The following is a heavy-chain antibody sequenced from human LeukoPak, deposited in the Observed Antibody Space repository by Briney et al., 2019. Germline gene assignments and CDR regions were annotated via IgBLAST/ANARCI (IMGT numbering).Heavy chain of an antibody. CDR1: GFIFSDYG. V-gene: IGHV3-30*02. D-gene: IGHD1-26*01. J-gene: IGHJ4*02. CDR3: AKGGPTGSNYFDF. Sequence: GGSLRLSCAASGFIFSDYGMHWVRQAPGKGLESVAFIRSDRSSQYYVDSVKGRFTISRDNSKTTLYLQMNSLRADDTAVYYCAKGGPTGSNYFDFWGQGTLVTVSS. CDR2: IRSDRSSQ.